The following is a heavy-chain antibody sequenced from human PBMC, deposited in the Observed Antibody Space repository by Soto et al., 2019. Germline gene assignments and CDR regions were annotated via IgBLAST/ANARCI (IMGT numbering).Heavy chain of an antibody. CDR1: GYIFTSYW. CDR3: AVRHCSSTSCYKQNWFDP. D-gene: IGHD2-2*02. J-gene: IGHJ5*02. V-gene: IGHV5-51*01. CDR2: IYPGDSDT. Sequence: HGESLKISCKGSGYIFTSYWIGWVRHMPGKGLEWMGIIYPGDSDTRYSPSFQGQVTISADKSISTAYLQWSSLKASDTAMYYCAVRHCSSTSCYKQNWFDPSGQGNLVTVSS.